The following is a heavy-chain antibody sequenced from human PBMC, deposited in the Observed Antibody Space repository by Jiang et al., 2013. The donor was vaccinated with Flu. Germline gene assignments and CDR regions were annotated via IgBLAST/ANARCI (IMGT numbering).Heavy chain of an antibody. Sequence: GSGLVKPSQTLSLTCAVSGGSISSGGYSWSWIRQPPGKGLEWIGYIYHSGSTYYNPSLKSRVTISVDRSKNQFSLKLSSVTAADTAVYYCARGGITIFNYYGMDVWGQGTTVTVSS. V-gene: IGHV4-30-2*01. CDR3: ARGGITIFNYYGMDV. J-gene: IGHJ6*02. CDR1: GGSISSGGYS. CDR2: IYHSGST. D-gene: IGHD3-9*01.